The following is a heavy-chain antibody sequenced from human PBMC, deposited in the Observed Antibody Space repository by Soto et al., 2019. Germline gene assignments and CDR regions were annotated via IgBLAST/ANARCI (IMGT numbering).Heavy chain of an antibody. CDR2: IYQSGNT. CDR1: NYSISSGYH. V-gene: IGHV4-38-2*02. Sequence: SETLSLTCIVSNYSISSGYHWGWIRQPPGKGLEGIGTIYQSGNTYQNPSLKSRVVLSIDTSKNQFSLNLRNVTAADTAVYYCVRGKVNFDFWGKGILVTVSS. J-gene: IGHJ4*02. CDR3: VRGKVNFDF.